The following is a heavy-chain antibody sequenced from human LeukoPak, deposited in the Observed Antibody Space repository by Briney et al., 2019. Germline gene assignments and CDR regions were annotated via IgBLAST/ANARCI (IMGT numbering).Heavy chain of an antibody. D-gene: IGHD3-10*01. CDR1: GFSFSRAW. CDR3: TTVTLRPVGL. V-gene: IGHV3-15*05. Sequence: MTGGSLRLSCAASGFSFSRAWMSWVRQAPGKGLEWVGRIKSKSDGGTTDYAAPVKGRFTISRDDSKNTLFLQVNSLKIEDTAVYYCTTVTLRPVGLWGQGTLVTVSS. J-gene: IGHJ4*02. CDR2: IKSKSDGGTT.